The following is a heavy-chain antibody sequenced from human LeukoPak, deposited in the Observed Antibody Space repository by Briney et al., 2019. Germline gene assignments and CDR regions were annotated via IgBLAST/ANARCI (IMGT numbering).Heavy chain of an antibody. D-gene: IGHD1-26*01. V-gene: IGHV3-23*01. CDR3: ARVTGNSATYPIFDY. J-gene: IGHJ4*02. Sequence: PGGSLRLSCAASGFTFSSYAMTWVRQAPGKGLEWVSSISANGGNTYCADSVKGRFTISRDNSKNTLYLQMNSLRDDDTAVYYCARVTGNSATYPIFDYWGQGTLVTVSS. CDR1: GFTFSSYA. CDR2: ISANGGNT.